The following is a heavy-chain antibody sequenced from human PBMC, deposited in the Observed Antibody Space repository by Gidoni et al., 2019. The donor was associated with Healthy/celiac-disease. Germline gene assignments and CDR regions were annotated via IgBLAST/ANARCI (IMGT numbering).Heavy chain of an antibody. J-gene: IGHJ5*02. Sequence: QVQLQQWGAGLLKPSETLSLTCAVYGGSFSGCYWSWIRQPPGKGLEWIGEINHSGSTNYNPSLKSRVTISVDTSKNQFSLKLSSVTAADTAVYYCARGLFDFWSGYRGNNWFDPWGQGTLVTVSS. CDR2: INHSGST. V-gene: IGHV4-34*01. CDR1: GGSFSGCY. D-gene: IGHD3-3*01. CDR3: ARGLFDFWSGYRGNNWFDP.